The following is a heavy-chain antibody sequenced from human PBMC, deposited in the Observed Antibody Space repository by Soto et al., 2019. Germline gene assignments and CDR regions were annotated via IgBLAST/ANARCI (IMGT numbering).Heavy chain of an antibody. Sequence: GESLKISCQGSGYSFTTHWIGWVRQMPGKGLEWMGVIYPGDSDTKYSPSFQGQVTISAEKSISNAYMKWSSLKASDTAMYYCARLPLVGTTAFDIWGQGTMVTVSS. CDR2: IYPGDSDT. J-gene: IGHJ3*02. CDR3: ARLPLVGTTAFDI. CDR1: GYSFTTHW. D-gene: IGHD1-26*01. V-gene: IGHV5-51*01.